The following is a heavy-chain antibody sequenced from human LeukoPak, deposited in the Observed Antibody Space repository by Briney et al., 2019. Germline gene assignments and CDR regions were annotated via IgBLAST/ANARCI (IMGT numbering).Heavy chain of an antibody. CDR2: MNPNSGNT. CDR1: GCTFTSYD. V-gene: IGHV1-8*01. Sequence: ASVKVSCKASGCTFTSYDINWVRQATGQGLEWMGWMNPNSGNTGYAQKFQGRVTMTRNTSISTAYMELSSLRSEDTAVYYCARGMRWLQSLYYWGQGTLVTVSS. J-gene: IGHJ4*02. CDR3: ARGMRWLQSLYY. D-gene: IGHD5-24*01.